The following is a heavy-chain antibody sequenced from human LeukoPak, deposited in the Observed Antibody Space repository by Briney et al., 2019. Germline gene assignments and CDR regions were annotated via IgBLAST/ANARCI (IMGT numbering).Heavy chain of an antibody. J-gene: IGHJ4*02. Sequence: SVKVSCKASGFTFTGYYMHWVRQATGQGLEWMGWINPHSGATNYAQKLQGRVTMTRDTSISTAYMELSRLKSDDTAMYYCARVGFANSFDSWGQGTLVTVSS. CDR2: INPHSGAT. D-gene: IGHD2/OR15-2a*01. CDR1: GFTFTGYY. CDR3: ARVGFANSFDS. V-gene: IGHV1-2*02.